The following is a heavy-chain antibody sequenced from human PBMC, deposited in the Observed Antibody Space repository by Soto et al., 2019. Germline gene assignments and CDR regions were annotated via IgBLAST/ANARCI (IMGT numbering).Heavy chain of an antibody. CDR2: ISGSGGST. Sequence: GVSLRLSCAASGFTFSSYAMSWVRQAPGKGLEWVSAISGSGGSTYYADSVKGRFTISRDNSKNTLYLQMNRLRAEDTAVYYCAKALDTAMVKGYYYGMDAWGHGTTVTVSS. J-gene: IGHJ6*02. CDR3: AKALDTAMVKGYYYGMDA. D-gene: IGHD5-18*01. CDR1: GFTFSSYA. V-gene: IGHV3-23*01.